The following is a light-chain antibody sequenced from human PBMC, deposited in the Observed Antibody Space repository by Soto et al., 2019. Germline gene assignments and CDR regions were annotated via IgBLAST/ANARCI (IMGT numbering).Light chain of an antibody. CDR2: KVS. Sequence: VVMTQSSPSPPGNPGQPAPLLCRAGQSLLYSDGNTYLSWFQQRPGQSPRRLIYKVSNRDSGVPDRFSGSGSGTDFTLKISRVEAEDVGVYYCMQNTHWPITFGQGTRLEIK. V-gene: IGKV2-30*01. CDR3: MQNTHWPIT. J-gene: IGKJ5*01. CDR1: QSLLYSDGNTY.